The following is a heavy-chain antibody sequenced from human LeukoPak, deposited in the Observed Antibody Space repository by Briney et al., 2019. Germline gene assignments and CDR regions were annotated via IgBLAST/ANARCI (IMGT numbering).Heavy chain of an antibody. CDR3: AKDCTYGGNSGRDGIDV. J-gene: IGHJ6*02. Sequence: AGGSLRLSCAASGFTFDDYAMYWVRQAPGKGLEWVSGISWNSRHIGYADSVKGRFTISRDNAKNSLYLQMNSLGAEDTAFYYCAKDCTYGGNSGRDGIDVWGPGTTVTVSS. V-gene: IGHV3-9*01. CDR1: GFTFDDYA. CDR2: ISWNSRHI. D-gene: IGHD4-23*01.